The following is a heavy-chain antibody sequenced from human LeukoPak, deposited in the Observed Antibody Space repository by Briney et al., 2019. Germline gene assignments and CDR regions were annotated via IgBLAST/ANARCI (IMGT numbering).Heavy chain of an antibody. CDR1: GFTFSSYW. CDR3: ARRRWFQREDAFDI. V-gene: IGHV3-7*01. Sequence: PGGSLRLSCAASGFTFSSYWMSWVRQAPGKGLEWVANIKQDGSEKYYVDSVKGRFTISKDNAKNSLYLQMNSLRAEDTAVYYCARRRWFQREDAFDIWGQGTMVTVSS. CDR2: IKQDGSEK. D-gene: IGHD4-23*01. J-gene: IGHJ3*02.